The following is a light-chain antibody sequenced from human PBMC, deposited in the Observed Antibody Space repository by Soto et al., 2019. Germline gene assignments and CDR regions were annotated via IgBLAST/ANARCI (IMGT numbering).Light chain of an antibody. V-gene: IGKV1-5*03. Sequence: DIQMTQSPSTLSASVGDRVTITCRASKSIDSWVAWFQQKPGKAPNLLIYQASGLQSGVPSRFSGRGSGTEFTLTISSLQPDDFATYSCQQYNSYWTFGQGTKVEIK. J-gene: IGKJ1*01. CDR2: QAS. CDR1: KSIDSW. CDR3: QQYNSYWT.